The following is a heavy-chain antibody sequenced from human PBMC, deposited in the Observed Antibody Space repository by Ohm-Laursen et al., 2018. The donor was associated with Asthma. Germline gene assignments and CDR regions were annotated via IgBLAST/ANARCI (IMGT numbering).Heavy chain of an antibody. J-gene: IGHJ4*02. CDR3: ARSDYYGSGRGTYYFDY. D-gene: IGHD3-10*01. CDR1: GATFSSYA. V-gene: IGHV1-3*01. CDR2: INAGNGNT. Sequence: SVTLSCQAYGATFSSYAISWARQAPGQRLEWMGWINAGNGNTKYSQKFQGRVTITRDTSASTAYMELSSLRSEDTAVYYCARSDYYGSGRGTYYFDYWGQGTLVTVSS.